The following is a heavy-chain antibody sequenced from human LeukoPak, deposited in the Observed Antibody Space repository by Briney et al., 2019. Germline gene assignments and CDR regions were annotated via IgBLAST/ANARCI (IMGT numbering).Heavy chain of an antibody. CDR3: ARGDSSSWYPAFDY. CDR2: IGSSSTSI. J-gene: IGHJ4*02. CDR1: GFTFSLYG. Sequence: GGSLRLSCAASGFTFSLYGMTWVRQAPGKGLEWVSYIGSSSTSIFYADSVKGRFTISRDNAKNSLYLQMNSLRVEDTAVYYCARGDSSSWYPAFDYWGQGTLVTVSS. D-gene: IGHD6-13*01. V-gene: IGHV3-48*04.